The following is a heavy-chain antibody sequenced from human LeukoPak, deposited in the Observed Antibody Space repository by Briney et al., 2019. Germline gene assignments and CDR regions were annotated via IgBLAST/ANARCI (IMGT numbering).Heavy chain of an antibody. Sequence: PSQTLSLTCTVSNGSITSGGYYWSWLRQRPGKGLEWIGHIYHTGSTYYNSSLKSRLTMSVDTSKNEFSLRLNSVTVADTAVYYCARGGVVTTTPRFDPWGQGTLVTVSS. V-gene: IGHV4-31*03. J-gene: IGHJ5*02. CDR2: IYHTGST. CDR1: NGSITSGGYY. D-gene: IGHD4-11*01. CDR3: ARGGVVTTTPRFDP.